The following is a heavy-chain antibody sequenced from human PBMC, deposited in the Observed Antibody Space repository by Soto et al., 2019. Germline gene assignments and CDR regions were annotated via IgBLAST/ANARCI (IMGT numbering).Heavy chain of an antibody. Sequence: QVQLVQSGAEVKKPGSSVKVSCKASGGTFSSYTISWVRQAPGQGLEWMGRIIPILGIANYAQKFQGRVTITADKCTSTDYMELRSLRSEDTSVYCCARGKGYSYGRGQAFDMWGQGKMVTVSS. CDR3: ARGKGYSYGRGQAFDM. CDR2: IIPILGIA. D-gene: IGHD3-10*01. CDR1: GGTFSSYT. V-gene: IGHV1-69*02. J-gene: IGHJ3*02.